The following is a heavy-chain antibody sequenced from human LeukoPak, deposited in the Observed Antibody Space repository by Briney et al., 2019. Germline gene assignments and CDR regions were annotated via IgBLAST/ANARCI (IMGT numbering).Heavy chain of an antibody. CDR2: IKTDGSET. CDR1: GFTFSTYW. V-gene: IGHV3-7*05. CDR3: AIESRGPAY. D-gene: IGHD3-10*01. Sequence: PGGSLRLSCAVSGFTFSTYWMTWVRQAPGKGLECVATIKTDGSETYYVDSVKGRFTVSRDNAKNSLYLQMNSPRAEDTAVYYCAIESRGPAYWGQGTLVTVSS. J-gene: IGHJ4*02.